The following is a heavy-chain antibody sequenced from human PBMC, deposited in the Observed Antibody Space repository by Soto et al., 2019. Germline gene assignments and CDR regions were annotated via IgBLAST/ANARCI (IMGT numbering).Heavy chain of an antibody. CDR3: AKPNWNDGSGASDI. J-gene: IGHJ3*02. CDR2: ISYDGSNK. Sequence: RLSCAASGFTFSSYGMDWVRQAPGKGLEWVAIISYDGSNKYYADSVKGRFTISRDNSKNTLYLQMNSLRAEDTAVYYCAKPNWNDGSGASDIWGQGTMVTVSS. D-gene: IGHD1-1*01. V-gene: IGHV3-30*18. CDR1: GFTFSSYG.